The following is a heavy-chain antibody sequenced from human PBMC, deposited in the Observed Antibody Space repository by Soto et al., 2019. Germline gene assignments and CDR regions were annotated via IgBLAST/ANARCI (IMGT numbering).Heavy chain of an antibody. J-gene: IGHJ4*02. V-gene: IGHV1-2*02. CDR2: IGPESGAT. Sequence: ASVKVSCKASGYTFTGHYIHWVRQAPEQGPEWMGEIGPESGATRYAQKFQGRVTMTRDMSITTAYMELNNLSPDDTAVYYCGRGRSGQIVVLYWGPATPDIVS. D-gene: IGHD1-26*01. CDR3: GRGRSGQIVVLY. CDR1: GYTFTGHY.